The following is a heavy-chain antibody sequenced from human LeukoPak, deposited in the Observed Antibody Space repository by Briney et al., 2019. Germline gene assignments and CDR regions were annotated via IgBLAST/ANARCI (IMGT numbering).Heavy chain of an antibody. CDR3: AKVSGYDYSWYYYYGMDV. V-gene: IGHV3-9*01. CDR2: ISWNSGSI. Sequence: PGGSRRLSCAASGFTFDDYAMHWVRQAPGEGLGWVSGISWNSGSIGYADSVKGRFTISRDNAKNSLYLQMNSLRAEDTALYYCAKVSGYDYSWYYYYGMDVWGQGTTVTVSS. CDR1: GFTFDDYA. J-gene: IGHJ6*02. D-gene: IGHD5-12*01.